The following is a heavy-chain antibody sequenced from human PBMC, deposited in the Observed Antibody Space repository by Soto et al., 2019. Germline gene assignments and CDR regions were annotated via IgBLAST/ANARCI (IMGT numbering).Heavy chain of an antibody. V-gene: IGHV1-46*01. CDR2: INPSGGST. Sequence: QVQLVQSGAEVKKPGASVKVSCKASGYTFTDYYIHWVRQAPGQGLEWMGMINPSGGSTDYAQKFRGRGHNTRDTSTGTVYMELSSLRSEDTAVYYCARPPFPGCINAVCYPVGYLGQGTLVTVSS. CDR1: GYTFTDYY. D-gene: IGHD2-8*01. CDR3: ARPPFPGCINAVCYPVGY. J-gene: IGHJ4*02.